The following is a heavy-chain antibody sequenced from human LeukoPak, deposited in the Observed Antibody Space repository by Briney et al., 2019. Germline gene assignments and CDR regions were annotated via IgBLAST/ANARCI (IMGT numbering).Heavy chain of an antibody. Sequence: PSETLSLTCAVSGGSFSGYYWSWIRQPPGKGLEWIGEINHSGSTNYNPSLKSRVTIPVDTSKNQFSLKLSSVTAADTAVYYCARNRGFDYWGQGTLVTVSS. CDR3: ARNRGFDY. V-gene: IGHV4-34*01. D-gene: IGHD1-14*01. CDR2: INHSGST. J-gene: IGHJ4*02. CDR1: GGSFSGYY.